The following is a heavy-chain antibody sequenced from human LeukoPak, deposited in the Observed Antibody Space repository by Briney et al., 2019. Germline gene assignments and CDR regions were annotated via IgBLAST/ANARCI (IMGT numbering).Heavy chain of an antibody. Sequence: GRSLRLSCAASGFTFSSYAMSWVRQAPGKGLEWVSAISGSGGSTYYADSVKGRFTISRDNSKNTLYLQMNSLRAEDTAVYYCAKDHYYGSGSYYTPPEYWGQGTLVTVSS. CDR3: AKDHYYGSGSYYTPPEY. CDR1: GFTFSSYA. D-gene: IGHD3-10*01. CDR2: ISGSGGST. J-gene: IGHJ4*02. V-gene: IGHV3-23*01.